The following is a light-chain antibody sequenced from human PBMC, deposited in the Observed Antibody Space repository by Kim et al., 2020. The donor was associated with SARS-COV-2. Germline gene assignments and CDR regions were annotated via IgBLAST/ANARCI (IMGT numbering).Light chain of an antibody. V-gene: IGLV2-8*01. Sequence: LTQPPSASGSPGQSVTISCTGTSSDVGGYNYVSWYQQHPGKAPKLMIYEVSERPSGVPDRFSGSKSDNTASLTVSGLQAEDEADYYCSSYAGSSIVVFGGGTQLTVL. CDR3: SSYAGSSIVV. CDR1: SSDVGGYNY. J-gene: IGLJ2*01. CDR2: EVS.